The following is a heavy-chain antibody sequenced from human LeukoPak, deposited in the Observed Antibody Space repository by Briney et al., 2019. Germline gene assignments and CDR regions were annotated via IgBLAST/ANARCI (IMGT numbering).Heavy chain of an antibody. J-gene: IGHJ4*02. D-gene: IGHD2-2*01. CDR3: VKGYCSSISCYGDY. CDR2: ISSNGGST. Sequence: KPGGSLRLSCSASGFTFSSYAMHWVRQAPGKGLEYVSAISSNGGSTYYADSVKGRVTISRDNSKNTLYLQMSSLRAEDTAVYYCVKGYCSSISCYGDYWGQGTLVTFSS. V-gene: IGHV3-64D*09. CDR1: GFTFSSYA.